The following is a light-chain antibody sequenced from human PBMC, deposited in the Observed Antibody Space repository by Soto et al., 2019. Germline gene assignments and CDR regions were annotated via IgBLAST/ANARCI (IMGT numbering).Light chain of an antibody. CDR2: EVS. J-gene: IGLJ1*01. CDR3: SSYKATDPCV. Sequence: QSVLTQPASVSGSPGQSITISCTGTSSDVGGYNYVSWYQQHPGKAPKLMIYEVSNRPSGVSNRFSGSKSGNTASLTISGLQAEDEADYYCSSYKATDPCVFGTGTKVTVL. V-gene: IGLV2-14*01. CDR1: SSDVGGYNY.